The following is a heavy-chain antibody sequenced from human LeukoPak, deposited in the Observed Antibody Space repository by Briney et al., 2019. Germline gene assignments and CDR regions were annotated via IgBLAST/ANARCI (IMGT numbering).Heavy chain of an antibody. V-gene: IGHV3-7*01. CDR2: IKQDGSEK. J-gene: IGHJ4*02. CDR1: GFTFSSYW. Sequence: GGSLRLSCAASGFTFSSYWMSWVRQAPGKGLEWVANIKQDGSEKYYVDSVKGRFSISRDNAKNSLYLQMNSLRAEDTAVYYCARDNHDFWSGYYAHWGQGTLVTVSS. D-gene: IGHD3-3*01. CDR3: ARDNHDFWSGYYAH.